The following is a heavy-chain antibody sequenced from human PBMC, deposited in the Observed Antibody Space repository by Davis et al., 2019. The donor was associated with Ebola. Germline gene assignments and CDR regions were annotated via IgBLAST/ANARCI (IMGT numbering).Heavy chain of an antibody. CDR2: IHYTGKT. CDR3: ARLGGYHSTWSVRPLHFYMDV. V-gene: IGHV4-59*08. CDR1: GVSIRSYY. Sequence: PSETLSLTCTASGVSIRSYYWTWIRQSPGKGLEWLGYIHYTGKTDSNPSLSSRISMSVDTPKKPLSLKLTSVTAADTAAYFCARLGGYHSTWSVRPLHFYMDVWGRGTTVTVS. D-gene: IGHD6-13*01. J-gene: IGHJ6*03.